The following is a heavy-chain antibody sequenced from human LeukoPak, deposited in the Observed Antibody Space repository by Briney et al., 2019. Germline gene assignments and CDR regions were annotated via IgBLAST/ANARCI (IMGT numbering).Heavy chain of an antibody. D-gene: IGHD3-22*01. CDR2: INSDGSST. CDR1: GFTFSSYW. J-gene: IGHJ4*02. V-gene: IGHV3-74*01. CDR3: AREQYYYDSSGLYYFDY. Sequence: GGSLRLSCAASGFTFSSYWMHWVRQAPGKGLVWVSRINSDGSSTSYADSVKGRFTISRDNSKNTLYLQMNSLRAEDTAVYYCAREQYYYDSSGLYYFDYWGQGTLVTVSS.